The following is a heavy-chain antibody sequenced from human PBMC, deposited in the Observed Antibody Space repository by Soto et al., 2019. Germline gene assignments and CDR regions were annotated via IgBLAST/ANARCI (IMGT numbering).Heavy chain of an antibody. J-gene: IGHJ5*02. Sequence: PSETLSLTCAVYGGSFSGYYWSWIRQPPGKGLEWIGEINHSGSTNYNPSLKSRVTISVDTSKNQFSLKLSSVTAADTAVYYCARGPAGTTYWFDPWGQGTLVTVSS. CDR2: INHSGST. V-gene: IGHV4-34*01. D-gene: IGHD1-1*01. CDR3: ARGPAGTTYWFDP. CDR1: GGSFSGYY.